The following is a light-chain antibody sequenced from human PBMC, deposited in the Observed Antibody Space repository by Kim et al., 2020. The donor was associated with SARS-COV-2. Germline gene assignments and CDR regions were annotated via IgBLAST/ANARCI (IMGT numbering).Light chain of an antibody. CDR2: DVS. CDR3: CSYAGSYTWV. V-gene: IGLV2-11*01. Sequence: GQSVTMSCTGTSSDVGGYNDVSWYQQHQGKAPNLMSYDVSKRPAGVPDRFAGSKSGNTASLTISGLQAEDEADDYCCSYAGSYTWVFGGGTQLTVL. J-gene: IGLJ3*02. CDR1: SSDVGGYND.